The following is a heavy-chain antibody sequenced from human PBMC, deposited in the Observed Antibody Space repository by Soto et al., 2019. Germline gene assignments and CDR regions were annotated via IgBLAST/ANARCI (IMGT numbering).Heavy chain of an antibody. D-gene: IGHD3-10*01. Sequence: SETLSLTCAVYGGSFSGYYWSWIRQPPGKGLEWIGEINHSGSTNYNPSLKSRVTISVDTSKNQFSLKLSSVTAADTAVYYCARGGPYGSGSYYNVNYYYGMDVWGQGTTVTVSS. CDR3: ARGGPYGSGSYYNVNYYYGMDV. CDR1: GGSFSGYY. V-gene: IGHV4-34*01. CDR2: INHSGST. J-gene: IGHJ6*02.